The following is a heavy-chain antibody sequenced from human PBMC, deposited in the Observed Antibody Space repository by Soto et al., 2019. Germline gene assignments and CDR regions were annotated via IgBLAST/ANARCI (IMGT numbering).Heavy chain of an antibody. Sequence: QLQLQESGPGLVKPSETLSLTCTVSGGSISSSSYYWGWIRQPPGKGLEWIGSIYYSGSTYYNPYHKRRVTISVDTSKIRFSLTVSSVPVADTAVYYCAGGSCSGGSCYRYYYYGMDVWGHGTTVTVSS. CDR2: IYYSGST. CDR1: GGSISSSSYY. D-gene: IGHD2-15*01. V-gene: IGHV4-39*01. CDR3: AGGSCSGGSCYRYYYYGMDV. J-gene: IGHJ6*02.